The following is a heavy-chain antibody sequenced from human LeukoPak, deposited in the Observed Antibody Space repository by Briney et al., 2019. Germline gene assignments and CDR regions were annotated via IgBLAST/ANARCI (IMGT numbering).Heavy chain of an antibody. CDR2: ITGGGSGI. D-gene: IGHD3-9*01. CDR3: AKWRDYDVLTGYYVSDY. J-gene: IGHJ4*02. CDR1: GFTFSNYA. Sequence: GASLRLSCAASGFTFSNYAMSWVRQAPGKGLEWVSAITGGGSGIYYADSMKSRFTISRDNSKNTLYLQINSLRAEDTAVYYCAKWRDYDVLTGYYVSDYWGQGTLVTVSS. V-gene: IGHV3-23*01.